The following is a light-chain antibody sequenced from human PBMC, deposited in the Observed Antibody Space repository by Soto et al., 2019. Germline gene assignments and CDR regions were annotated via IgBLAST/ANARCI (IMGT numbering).Light chain of an antibody. CDR1: QTIYSW. CDR2: KAS. Sequence: DIQMTQSPSTLSASVGDRVIITCRASQTIYSWLAWYQQKPGKAPKLLIYKASSLESGAPPRFSGSGSGTEFTLTIRSLQPDDSATYYCQQYNSYSWTFGQGTKVEIK. CDR3: QQYNSYSWT. J-gene: IGKJ1*01. V-gene: IGKV1-5*03.